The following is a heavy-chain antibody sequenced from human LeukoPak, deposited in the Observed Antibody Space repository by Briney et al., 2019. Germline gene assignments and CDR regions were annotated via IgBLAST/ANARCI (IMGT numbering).Heavy chain of an antibody. J-gene: IGHJ4*02. V-gene: IGHV3-64*01. D-gene: IGHD6-13*01. Sequence: GGPLSLSCAASGVTFSSYAMHWVRQAPGKGLEYVSAISSNGGSTYYANSVKGRFTISGDNSKNTLYLQMGSLRGDVIAVYYCARVGGSWYGTYYFDYWGQGTLVTVSS. CDR3: ARVGGSWYGTYYFDY. CDR2: ISSNGGST. CDR1: GVTFSSYA.